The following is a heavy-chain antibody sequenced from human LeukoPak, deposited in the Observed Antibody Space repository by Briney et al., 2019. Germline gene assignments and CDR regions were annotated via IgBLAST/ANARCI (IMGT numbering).Heavy chain of an antibody. Sequence: GASVKVSCRASGYTFTSYDINWVRQATGQGLEWMGWMNPNSGNTGYAQKFQGRVTITRNTSISTAYMELSSLRSEDTAVYYCARGTTSLGRAFDIWGQGTMVTVSS. CDR2: MNPNSGNT. CDR3: ARGTTSLGRAFDI. J-gene: IGHJ3*02. CDR1: GYTFTSYD. V-gene: IGHV1-8*03. D-gene: IGHD4-17*01.